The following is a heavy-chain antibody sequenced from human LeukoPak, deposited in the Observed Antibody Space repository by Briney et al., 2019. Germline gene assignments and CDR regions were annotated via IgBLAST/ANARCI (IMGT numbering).Heavy chain of an antibody. CDR3: ASSWGRGAGEGKDAFDI. Sequence: RASVKVSCKASGYTFTGYYMHWVRQAPGQGLEWMGWINPNSGGTNYAQKFQGRVTMTRDTSISTAYMELSRLRSDDTAVYYCASSWGRGAGEGKDAFDIWGQGTMVTVSS. V-gene: IGHV1-2*02. CDR2: INPNSGGT. D-gene: IGHD6-13*01. J-gene: IGHJ3*02. CDR1: GYTFTGYY.